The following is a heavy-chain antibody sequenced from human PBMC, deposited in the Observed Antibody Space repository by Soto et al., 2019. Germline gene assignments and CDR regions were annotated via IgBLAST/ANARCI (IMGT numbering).Heavy chain of an antibody. D-gene: IGHD3-9*01. CDR1: GGTFSSYA. V-gene: IGHV1-69*06. CDR3: AREHVRYFDWLPKPNYFDY. CDR2: LIPIFGTA. J-gene: IGHJ4*02. Sequence: SVKVSCKASGGTFSSYAISWVRQAPGQGLEWMGGLIPIFGTANYAQKFQGRVTITADKSTSTAYMELSSLRSEDTAVYYCAREHVRYFDWLPKPNYFDYWGQGTLVTVSS.